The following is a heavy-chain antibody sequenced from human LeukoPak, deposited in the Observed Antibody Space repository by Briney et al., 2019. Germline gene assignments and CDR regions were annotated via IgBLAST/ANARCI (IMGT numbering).Heavy chain of an antibody. CDR3: AREPIVGATNWFDP. Sequence: GASVKISCKASGYTFTSYGISWVRQAPGQGLEWMGWISAYNGNTNYAQKLQGRVTMTTDTSTSTAYMELRSLRSDDTAVYYYAREPIVGATNWFDPWGQGTLVTVSS. D-gene: IGHD1-26*01. J-gene: IGHJ5*02. V-gene: IGHV1-18*01. CDR1: GYTFTSYG. CDR2: ISAYNGNT.